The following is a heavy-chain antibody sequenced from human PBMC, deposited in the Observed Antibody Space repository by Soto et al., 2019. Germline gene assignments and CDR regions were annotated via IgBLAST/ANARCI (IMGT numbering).Heavy chain of an antibody. D-gene: IGHD3-22*01. V-gene: IGHV3-30-3*01. CDR2: ISYDGSDK. Sequence: GGSLRLSFAASGFTFSSYAMHWVRQAPGKGLEWVALISYDGSDKDYADSVRGRFTISRDNSRNTLFLQMNSLRAEDTAVYYCARDYYKYYDSSGYYRSPAYWGQGTLVTVSS. CDR3: ARDYYKYYDSSGYYRSPAY. J-gene: IGHJ4*02. CDR1: GFTFSSYA.